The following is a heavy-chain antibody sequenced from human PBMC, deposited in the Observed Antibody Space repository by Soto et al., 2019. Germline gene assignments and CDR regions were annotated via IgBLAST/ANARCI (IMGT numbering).Heavy chain of an antibody. Sequence: ELVQSGPEAREPGTSVKVSCRASGFSFGDSAVQWVRQGRGQRLEWIGWIVVVNGNTNYAPRFEGRVTLNRDASTSTSHMELTSLSSDYTAVYFCAVTDLPFRPLTEPTENGMDVWGQGTTVTVSS. D-gene: IGHD2-8*01. J-gene: IGHJ6*02. V-gene: IGHV1-58*01. CDR2: IVVVNGNT. CDR1: GFSFGDSA. CDR3: AVTDLPFRPLTEPTENGMDV.